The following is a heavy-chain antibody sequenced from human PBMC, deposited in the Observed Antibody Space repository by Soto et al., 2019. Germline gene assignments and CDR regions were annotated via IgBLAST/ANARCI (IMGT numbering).Heavy chain of an antibody. CDR1: GFTFSNFG. CDR2: VSYDEVNK. J-gene: IGHJ4*02. CDR3: AKVMTEYSGVAIDH. Sequence: QVHLLESGGGVVQPGRSLRLSCVGSGFTFSNFGIHRVRQAPGKGLEWLAVVSYDEVNKFYADSVRGRFTISRDNSKDTVYLQINSLRRDDTAMYFCAKVMTEYSGVAIDHWGQGTLVTVSS. D-gene: IGHD6-19*01. V-gene: IGHV3-30*18.